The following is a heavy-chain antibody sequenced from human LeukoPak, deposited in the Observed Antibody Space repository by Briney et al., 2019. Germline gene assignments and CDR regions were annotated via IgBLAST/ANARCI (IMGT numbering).Heavy chain of an antibody. CDR3: ARDRTYGSGSYSWFDP. J-gene: IGHJ5*02. CDR1: GGTFSSYA. Sequence: ASVKVSCKASGGTFSSYAISWVRQAPGQGLEWMGGIIPIFGTANYAQKFQGRVTITADESTSTAYMELSSLRSEDTAVYYCARDRTYGSGSYSWFDPWGQGTLVTVSS. V-gene: IGHV1-69*13. CDR2: IIPIFGTA. D-gene: IGHD3-10*01.